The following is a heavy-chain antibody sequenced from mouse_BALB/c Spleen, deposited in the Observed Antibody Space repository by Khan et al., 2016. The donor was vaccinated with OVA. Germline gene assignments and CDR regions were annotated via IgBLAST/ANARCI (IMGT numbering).Heavy chain of an antibody. V-gene: IGHV3-2*02. CDR1: GYSITSNYA. CDR3: AGGNYYAYALDY. J-gene: IGHJ4*01. Sequence: QLQESGPGLVKPSQSMSLTCTVNGYSITSNYAWNWIRQFPGNKLEWMGYISYSGSTNYNPSLKSRLSITRDTSKNQFFLLLHSVTTEDSATXYGAGGNYYAYALDYWGQETSVTVSS. D-gene: IGHD1-1*01. CDR2: ISYSGST.